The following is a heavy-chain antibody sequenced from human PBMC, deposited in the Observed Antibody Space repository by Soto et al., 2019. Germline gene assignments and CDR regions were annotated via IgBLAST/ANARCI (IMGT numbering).Heavy chain of an antibody. D-gene: IGHD3-16*01. CDR1: GYPFTSYH. CDR2: INPTEGRT. J-gene: IGHJ5*02. V-gene: IGHV1-46*01. Sequence: QVQLVQSGAEVRKPGASVKLSCQTSGYPFTSYHMHWVRQAPGQGLEWMGVINPTEGRTRYSQKFQDRVTMTRDTSTSTDYLELSSLRSQDTAIYFCARGREYTFGYNWSDPWGQGALVTVSS. CDR3: ARGREYTFGYNWSDP.